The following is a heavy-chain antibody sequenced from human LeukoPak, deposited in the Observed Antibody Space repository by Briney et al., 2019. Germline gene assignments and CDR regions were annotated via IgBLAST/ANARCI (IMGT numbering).Heavy chain of an antibody. CDR2: IYYSKNT. Sequence: SDTLSLTHTVSVGSLSRSYWGWIRQPPPKGREWIGSIYYSKNTYYNPSLKSRVTITADTSKNQFPLTLGSVSATDAAVYYCVSPRGCSYGYFDYWGQGTLVTVSS. CDR3: VSPRGCSYGYFDY. CDR1: VGSLSRSY. V-gene: IGHV4-39*01. J-gene: IGHJ4*02. D-gene: IGHD5-18*01.